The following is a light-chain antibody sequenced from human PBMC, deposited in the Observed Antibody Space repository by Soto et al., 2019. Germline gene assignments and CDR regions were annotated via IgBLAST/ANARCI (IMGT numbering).Light chain of an antibody. Sequence: EIVMTQSPATLSVSPGERATLSCRASQSVSSNLAWYQQKPGQAPRLLMYGISTRATGIPARFSGSGSGTEFTLTSSSLQSADFAIYYCQQHNNWPLTFGGGTKVEIK. J-gene: IGKJ4*01. CDR3: QQHNNWPLT. CDR1: QSVSSN. CDR2: GIS. V-gene: IGKV3-15*01.